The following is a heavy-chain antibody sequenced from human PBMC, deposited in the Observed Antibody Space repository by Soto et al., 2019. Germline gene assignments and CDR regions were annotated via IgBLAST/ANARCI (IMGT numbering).Heavy chain of an antibody. CDR3: AKGRRSSGYNIDY. Sequence: EVQLLESGGGLVQPGGSLSLFCAASGFTFSSYAMSWVRQAPGKGLEWVSAISGSGDATYYADSVRGRFTISRVNSRNTLYLQVTSLRAEDTAVYYCAKGRRSSGYNIDYWGQGTLVTVSS. V-gene: IGHV3-23*01. J-gene: IGHJ4*02. D-gene: IGHD6-19*01. CDR2: ISGSGDAT. CDR1: GFTFSSYA.